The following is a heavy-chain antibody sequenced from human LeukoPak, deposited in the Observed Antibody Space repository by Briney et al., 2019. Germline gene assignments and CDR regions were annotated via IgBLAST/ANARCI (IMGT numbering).Heavy chain of an antibody. Sequence: SETLSLTCTVSGGSISSSNYFWGWIRQPPGKGLEWIGSIYYSGSTYYNPSLKSRVTISVDTSKNQFSLKLSSVTAADTAVYYCARRGAALYWYIDLWGRGTLVTVSS. J-gene: IGHJ2*01. V-gene: IGHV4-39*01. CDR2: IYYSGST. D-gene: IGHD2-15*01. CDR1: GGSISSSNYF. CDR3: ARRGAALYWYIDL.